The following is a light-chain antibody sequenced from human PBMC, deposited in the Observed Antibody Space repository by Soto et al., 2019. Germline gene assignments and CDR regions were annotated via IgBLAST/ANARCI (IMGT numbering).Light chain of an antibody. CDR3: QQYGISPLT. V-gene: IGKV3-20*01. CDR1: QSVFGTY. CDR2: GAS. J-gene: IGKJ4*01. Sequence: EVVLTQSPATLSLSPGERATLSCRASQSVFGTYLAWYQQKPGQAPSLLIYGASRKATGVPYRFSGSGSGTDFTLTISRLQPEDFAIYSCQQYGISPLTFGGGTKVEIK.